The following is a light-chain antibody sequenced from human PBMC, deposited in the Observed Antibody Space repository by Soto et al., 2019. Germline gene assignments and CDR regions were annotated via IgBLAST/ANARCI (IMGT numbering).Light chain of an antibody. CDR3: GSWDSSLSAYV. J-gene: IGLJ1*01. Sequence: QSVRKQPASVSAAPGQKVTISCSGTSPNIGGNSVSWYQQLPGTAPKLLIYDDNKRPSGIPDRFSGSKSGTSATLGITGFQTGDEADYYCGSWDSSLSAYVFGTGTKVTVL. V-gene: IGLV1-51*01. CDR1: SPNIGGNS. CDR2: DDN.